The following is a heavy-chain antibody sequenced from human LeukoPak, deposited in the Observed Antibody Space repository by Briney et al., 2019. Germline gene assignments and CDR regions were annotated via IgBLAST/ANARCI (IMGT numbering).Heavy chain of an antibody. Sequence: SQTLSLTFTVSGGSISSSAYYWSWIRQPPGRGLEWIGHIYYSGSTYYNPSLKSRVTISVDMSKNQFSLKLTSVTAADTAVYYCGRHHYDGSGYYVSLFGYWGQGTLVTVSS. D-gene: IGHD3-22*01. CDR2: IYYSGST. V-gene: IGHV4-30-4*01. J-gene: IGHJ4*02. CDR1: GGSISSSAYY. CDR3: GRHHYDGSGYYVSLFGY.